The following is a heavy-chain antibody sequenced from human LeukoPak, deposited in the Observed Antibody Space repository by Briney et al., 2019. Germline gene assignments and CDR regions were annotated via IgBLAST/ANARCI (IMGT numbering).Heavy chain of an antibody. J-gene: IGHJ4*02. CDR1: GYTFTGPC. CDR3: ARVEYCTKGVCINFDL. D-gene: IGHD2-8*01. CDR2: INPNSGGT. Sequence: ASVKVSCKASGYTFTGPCIHWMLQAPGQGLEWMGWINPNSGGTKYAQKFQGRVTVTRDTSTSTAYMELSGLRADDTAAYYCARVEYCTKGVCINFDLWGQGTLVTVSS. V-gene: IGHV1-2*02.